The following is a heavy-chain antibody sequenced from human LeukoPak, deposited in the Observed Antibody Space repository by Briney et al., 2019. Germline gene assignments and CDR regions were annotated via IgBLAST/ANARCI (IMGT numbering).Heavy chain of an antibody. CDR3: AKAPGIRGGATFYFDY. D-gene: IGHD1-26*01. J-gene: IGHJ4*02. CDR1: GFTFSRYA. Sequence: GGSPRLSCAASGFTFSRYAMSWVRQAPGKGLEWVSAISGSGGSTYYADSVKGRCTISRDNSKNTLYLQMNSLRAEDTAVYYCAKAPGIRGGATFYFDYWGQGTLVTVSS. CDR2: ISGSGGST. V-gene: IGHV3-23*01.